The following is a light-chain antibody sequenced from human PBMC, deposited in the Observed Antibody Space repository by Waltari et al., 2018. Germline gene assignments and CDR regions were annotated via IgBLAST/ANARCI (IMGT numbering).Light chain of an antibody. Sequence: DIVMTQSPDSLAVSLCERATIKCKSSQSVLYSSNNKNYLAWYQQKPGPPPKLLIYWASTRESGVPDRFSGSGSGTDFTLTISSLQAEDVAVYYCQQYYSTPVTFGQGTKVEIK. CDR2: WAS. V-gene: IGKV4-1*01. J-gene: IGKJ1*01. CDR3: QQYYSTPVT. CDR1: QSVLYSSNNKNY.